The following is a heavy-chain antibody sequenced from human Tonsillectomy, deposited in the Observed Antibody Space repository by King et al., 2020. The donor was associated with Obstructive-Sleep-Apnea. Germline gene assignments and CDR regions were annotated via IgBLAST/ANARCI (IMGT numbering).Heavy chain of an antibody. V-gene: IGHV4-39*07. CDR1: GGSISSSSYY. J-gene: IGHJ4*02. CDR3: ARDGCSSTSCRSGPWSFDY. D-gene: IGHD2-2*01. CDR2: IYYSGST. Sequence: QLQESGPGLVKPSETLSLTCTVSGGSISSSSYYWGWIRQPPGKGLEWIGSIYYSGSTYYNPSLKSRVTISVDTSKNQFSLKLSSVTAADTAGYYCARDGCSSTSCRSGPWSFDYWGQGTLVTVSS.